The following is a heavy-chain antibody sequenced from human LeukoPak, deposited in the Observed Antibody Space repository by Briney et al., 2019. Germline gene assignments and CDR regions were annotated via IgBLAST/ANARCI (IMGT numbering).Heavy chain of an antibody. V-gene: IGHV3-48*01. CDR1: GFTFRSYS. CDR2: ISSSSSTI. Sequence: GGSLRLSCAASGFTFRSYSMNWVRQAPGKGLEWVSYISSSSSTIYYADSVKGRFTISRDNAMNSVYLQMNSLRAEDTAVYYCARAKRNGFDIWGQGTMVTVSS. J-gene: IGHJ3*02. CDR3: ARAKRNGFDI.